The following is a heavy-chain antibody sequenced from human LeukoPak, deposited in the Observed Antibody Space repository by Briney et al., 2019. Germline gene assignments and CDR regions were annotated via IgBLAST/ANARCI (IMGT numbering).Heavy chain of an antibody. CDR1: GLTFSNYA. CDR2: ITGSGRGT. V-gene: IGHV3-23*01. D-gene: IGHD4-17*01. CDR3: SKDPNGDYVGAFDR. J-gene: IGHJ3*02. Sequence: GGSLRLSCKASGLTFSNYATTWVRQAPGKGLEWVSSITGSGRGTYYADSVKGCFSVSRDNSQNTVFLHMNSLRADDTALYYCSKDPNGDYVGAFDRWGPGTMVTVSS.